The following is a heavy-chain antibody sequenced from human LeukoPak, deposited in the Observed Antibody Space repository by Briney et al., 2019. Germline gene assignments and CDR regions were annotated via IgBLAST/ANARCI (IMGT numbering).Heavy chain of an antibody. V-gene: IGHV3-66*01. Sequence: GGSLRLSCAASGFTVSSNYMSWVRQAPGRGLEWVSVLYSGGGAFYSDSVKGRFTISRDNSKNTLNLQMNSLRTEDTAVYYCARDPMADFDYWGQGSLVTVSS. D-gene: IGHD2-8*01. J-gene: IGHJ4*02. CDR1: GFTVSSNY. CDR2: LYSGGGA. CDR3: ARDPMADFDY.